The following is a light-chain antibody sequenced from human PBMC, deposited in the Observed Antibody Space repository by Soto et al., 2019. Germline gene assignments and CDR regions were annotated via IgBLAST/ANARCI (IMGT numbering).Light chain of an antibody. CDR1: QSISSNY. V-gene: IGKV3-20*01. CDR2: SAF. CDR3: QYYGSSPWT. J-gene: IGKJ1*01. Sequence: EIVLTQSPGTQSLSPGERGTLSCRASQSISSNYLAWYRQKPGQAPRLLIYSAFSRATGIPDRISGSGSGTDFTLTISRLEPEDFAVYYCQYYGSSPWTFGQGTKVEIK.